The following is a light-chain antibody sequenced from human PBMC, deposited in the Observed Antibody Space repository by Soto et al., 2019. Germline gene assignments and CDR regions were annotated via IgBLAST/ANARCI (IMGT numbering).Light chain of an antibody. V-gene: IGKV3-20*01. CDR1: QSVSSSY. CDR3: QQYGSSPT. J-gene: IGKJ4*01. Sequence: EIVLTQSPGTLSLSPGERATLSCRASQSVSSSYLAWYQKKPGQAPRLLIYDASSRDTGIPDRFSGSGSGTDFTLTISRLEPEDFGVYYCQQYGSSPTFGGGTKVEIK. CDR2: DAS.